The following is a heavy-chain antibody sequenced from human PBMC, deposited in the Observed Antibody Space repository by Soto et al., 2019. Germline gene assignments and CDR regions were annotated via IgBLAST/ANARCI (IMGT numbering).Heavy chain of an antibody. CDR2: FDPEDGET. CDR1: GHTLTELS. J-gene: IGHJ4*02. V-gene: IGHV1-24*01. CDR3: AAGGTRWLHSPFDY. Sequence: QVQLLQSGAEVKKPGASVKVSCKVSGHTLTELSMHWVRQAPGRGLEWMGGFDPEDGETIFAQKFQGRVTMTEDTSTDSTYIELTRLRSEDTAVYYCAAGGTRWLHSPFDYWGQGTLVTISS. D-gene: IGHD1-1*01.